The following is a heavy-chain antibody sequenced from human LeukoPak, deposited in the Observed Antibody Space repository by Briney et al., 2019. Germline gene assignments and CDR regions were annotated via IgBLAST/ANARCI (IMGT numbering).Heavy chain of an antibody. Sequence: GGSLRLSCAASGFTFSSYAMSWVRQAPGKGLEWVSAISGSGGSTYYADSVKGRFTISRDNSKNTLYLQMNSLRAEDTAVYYCARNRPPRSRYCSGGSCYSDYWGQGTLVTVSS. V-gene: IGHV3-23*01. CDR2: ISGSGGST. CDR1: GFTFSSYA. CDR3: ARNRPPRSRYCSGGSCYSDY. J-gene: IGHJ4*02. D-gene: IGHD2-15*01.